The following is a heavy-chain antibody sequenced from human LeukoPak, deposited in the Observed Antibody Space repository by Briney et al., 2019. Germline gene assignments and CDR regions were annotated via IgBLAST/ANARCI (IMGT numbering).Heavy chain of an antibody. D-gene: IGHD3-22*01. Sequence: GGSLRLSCAASGFTFSDYYMSWIRQAPGKGLEWVSYISSSGSTIYYADSVKGRFTISRDNAKNSLYLQMNSLRAEDTAVYYCARDHGRHYYDSSIGYWGQGTLVTVSS. CDR1: GFTFSDYY. CDR3: ARDHGRHYYDSSIGY. CDR2: ISSSGSTI. V-gene: IGHV3-11*01. J-gene: IGHJ4*02.